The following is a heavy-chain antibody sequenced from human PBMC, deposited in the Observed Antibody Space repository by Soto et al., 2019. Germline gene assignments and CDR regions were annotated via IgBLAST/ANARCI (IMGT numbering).Heavy chain of an antibody. CDR1: GFTVSSYW. CDR2: IKQDGSEK. J-gene: IGHJ5*02. V-gene: IGHV3-7*01. CDR3: ARVFQPIHAWFDP. Sequence: GGSLRLSCAASGFTVSSYWMSWVRQAPGKGLEWVANIKQDGSEKYYVDSVKGRFTISRDNAKHSLYLQMNSLRDEDTAVYYCARVFQPIHAWFDPWGQGTLVTVSS.